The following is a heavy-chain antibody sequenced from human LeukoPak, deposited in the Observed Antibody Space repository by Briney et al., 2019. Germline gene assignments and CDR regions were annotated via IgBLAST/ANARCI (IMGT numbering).Heavy chain of an antibody. CDR3: AREGSSGYYFDY. CDR1: GFTVSSND. D-gene: IGHD3-22*01. V-gene: IGHV3-7*01. Sequence: GGSLRLSCAASGFTVSSNDMSWVRQAPGKGLEWVANMKRDGSEIYYVDSVKGRFTISRDNSKNTLYLQMNSLRAEDTAVYYCAREGSSGYYFDYWGQGTLVTVSS. J-gene: IGHJ4*02. CDR2: MKRDGSEI.